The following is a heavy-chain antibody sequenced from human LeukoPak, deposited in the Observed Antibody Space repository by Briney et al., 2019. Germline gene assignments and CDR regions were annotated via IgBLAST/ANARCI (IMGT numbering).Heavy chain of an antibody. D-gene: IGHD3-3*01. CDR1: GGSISSYY. CDR2: IYYSGST. V-gene: IGHV4-59*01. CDR3: AGVERDFWSGYWDGYWYFDL. Sequence: SETLSLTCTVSGGSISSYYWSWIRQPPGKGLEWIGYIYYSGSTNYNPSLKSRVTISVDTSKNQFSLKLSSVTAADTAVYYCAGVERDFWSGYWDGYWYFDLWGRGTLVTVSS. J-gene: IGHJ2*01.